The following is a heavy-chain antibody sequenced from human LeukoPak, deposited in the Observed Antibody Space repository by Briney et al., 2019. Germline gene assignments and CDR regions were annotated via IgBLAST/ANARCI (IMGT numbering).Heavy chain of an antibody. CDR2: IWYDGSNK. Sequence: PGGSLRLSCAAAGFTFSNYAMHWVRQARGKGLEWVAVIWYDGSNKYYADSVKGRFTISRDNSKNTLYLQMTSLRAEDTAVYYCARGDPHYASGICDYWGQGTLVTVSS. J-gene: IGHJ4*02. CDR1: GFTFSNYA. CDR3: ARGDPHYASGICDY. V-gene: IGHV3-33*01. D-gene: IGHD3-10*01.